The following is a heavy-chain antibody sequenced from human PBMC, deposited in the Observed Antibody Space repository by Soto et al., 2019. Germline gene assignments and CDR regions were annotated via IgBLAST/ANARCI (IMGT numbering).Heavy chain of an antibody. CDR2: IFSNDEK. CDR3: VRIEKYTITTFRYVDF. D-gene: IGHD4-4*01. Sequence: QVTLKESGPVLVKPTETLTLTCSVSGLSLSNAKMVVTWIRQAPGKPLEWLAHIFSNDEKSYKTSLRSRLTISQDIYQSQVVMTMTDMDPVDTATYYCVRIEKYTITTFRYVDFWGPGTLVTVSS. V-gene: IGHV2-26*01. CDR1: GLSLSNAKMV. J-gene: IGHJ4*02.